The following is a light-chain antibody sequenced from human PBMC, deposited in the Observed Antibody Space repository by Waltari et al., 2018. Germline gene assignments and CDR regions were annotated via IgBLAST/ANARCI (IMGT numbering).Light chain of an antibody. J-gene: IGKJ1*01. CDR2: KAS. CDR3: QHYNSYWWT. CDR1: QSVSLW. Sequence: DIPMNQSPSTLPASVGDRVIITGRASQSVSLWLAWYQQKPGKAPKLLIYKASSLKSGVPSRFSGSGSGTEFTLTITSLQPEDFATYYCQHYNSYWWTFGQGTKVEIK. V-gene: IGKV1-5*03.